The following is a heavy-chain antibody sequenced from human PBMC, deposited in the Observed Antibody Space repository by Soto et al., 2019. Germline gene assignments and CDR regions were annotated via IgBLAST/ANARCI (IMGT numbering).Heavy chain of an antibody. Sequence: GASVKVSCKASGYTFTSYGISWVRQAPGQGLEWMGWMNPNSGNTGYAQKFQGRVTMTRNTSISTAYMELSSLRSEDTAVYYCARIMLEYYYYYYGMDVWGQGTTVTVSS. CDR2: MNPNSGNT. CDR3: ARIMLEYYYYYYGMDV. D-gene: IGHD2-8*01. CDR1: GYTFTSYG. J-gene: IGHJ6*02. V-gene: IGHV1-8*02.